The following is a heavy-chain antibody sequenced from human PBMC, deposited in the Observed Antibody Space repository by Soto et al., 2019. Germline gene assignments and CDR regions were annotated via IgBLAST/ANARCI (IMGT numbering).Heavy chain of an antibody. Sequence: EVQLVQSGGGVVQPGGSLRLSCAASGFSVNNNYMSWVRQAPGKGPEWVSVIYSGGSTYYADSVKGRFTISRDNSKNTLYLQMNSLRAEDTAVDYCARDSTAYYYMDVWGKVTTVTVSS. J-gene: IGHJ6*03. D-gene: IGHD2-2*01. CDR1: GFSVNNNY. V-gene: IGHV3-66*01. CDR3: ARDSTAYYYMDV. CDR2: IYSGGST.